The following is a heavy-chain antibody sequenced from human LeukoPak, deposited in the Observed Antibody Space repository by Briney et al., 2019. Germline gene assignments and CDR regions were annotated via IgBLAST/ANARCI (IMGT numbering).Heavy chain of an antibody. CDR1: GYTFTGYY. V-gene: IGHV1-2*02. Sequence: GASVKVSCKASGYTFTGYYMHWVRQAPGQGLEWMGWINPNSGGTNYAQKFQGRVTMTRDTPISTAYMELSRLRSDDTAVYYCARDLRYGDYPSGFDPWGQGTLVTVSS. CDR3: ARDLRYGDYPSGFDP. J-gene: IGHJ5*02. D-gene: IGHD4-17*01. CDR2: INPNSGGT.